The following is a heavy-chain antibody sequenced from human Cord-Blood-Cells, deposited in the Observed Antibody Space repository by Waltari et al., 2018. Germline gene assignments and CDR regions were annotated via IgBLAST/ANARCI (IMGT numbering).Heavy chain of an antibody. Sequence: QVQLQESAPGLVKPSETLSLTCTVSGYSISSGYYCGCTRQPPGKGLEWIGSISHRGSTYYNPSLKSRVTISVDTSKNQFSLKLSSVTAADTAVYYCARGVWSGYYTMWGQGTLVTVSS. V-gene: IGHV4-38-2*02. CDR3: ARGVWSGYYTM. D-gene: IGHD3-3*01. CDR2: ISHRGST. CDR1: GYSISSGYY. J-gene: IGHJ4*02.